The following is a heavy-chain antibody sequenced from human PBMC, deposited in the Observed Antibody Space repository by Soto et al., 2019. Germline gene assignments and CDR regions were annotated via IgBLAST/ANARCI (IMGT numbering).Heavy chain of an antibody. CDR2: IYYRGST. Sequence: SETLSLPCTVSGASISSSSYYWGWIRQPPGKGLEWIGSIYYRGSTYYNPSLKSRVTISVDTSKNQFSLKLSSVTAADTAVYYCARQSGISIGPLNCFDPWGQGALVTVS. CDR3: ARQSGISIGPLNCFDP. V-gene: IGHV4-39*01. D-gene: IGHD2-15*01. CDR1: GASISSSSYY. J-gene: IGHJ5*02.